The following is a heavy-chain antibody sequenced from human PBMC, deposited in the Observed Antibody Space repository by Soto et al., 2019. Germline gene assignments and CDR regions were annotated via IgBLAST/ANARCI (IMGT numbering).Heavy chain of an antibody. CDR2: IWYDGSNK. Sequence: QVLLVESGGGVVQPGRSLRLSCAASGFTFSSYGMHWVRQAPGKGLEWVAVIWYDGSNKYYADSVKGRFTISRDNSKNTLYLQMNSLRAEDTAVYYCARIMCGGDCYDFDYWGQGTLVTVSS. J-gene: IGHJ4*02. D-gene: IGHD2-21*02. CDR3: ARIMCGGDCYDFDY. V-gene: IGHV3-33*01. CDR1: GFTFSSYG.